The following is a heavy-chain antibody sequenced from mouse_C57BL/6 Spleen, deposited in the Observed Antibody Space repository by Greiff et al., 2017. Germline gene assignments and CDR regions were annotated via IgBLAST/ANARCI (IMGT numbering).Heavy chain of an antibody. CDR2: IWSDGST. V-gene: IGHV2-6*03. J-gene: IGHJ1*03. CDR3: ARERVDGYYGYFDV. D-gene: IGHD2-3*01. Sequence: QVQLQQSGPGLVAPSQSLSITCTVSGFSLTSYGVHWVRQPPGKGLEWLVVIWSDGSTTYNSALKSRLSISKDNSTSQVFLKMNSLQTDDTAMYYCARERVDGYYGYFDVWGTGTTVTVAS. CDR1: GFSLTSYG.